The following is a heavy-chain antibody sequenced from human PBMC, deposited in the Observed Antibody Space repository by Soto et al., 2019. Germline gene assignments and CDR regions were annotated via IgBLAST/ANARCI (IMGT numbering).Heavy chain of an antibody. Sequence: SQTLSLTCVISGDSVSSNSAAWNWIRQSPSRGLEWLGRTYYRSKWYNDYAVSVKSRITINPDTSKNQFSLQLNSVTPEDTAVYYCARDRAYYYDSSGYYYDAFDIWGQGTRSPSPQ. V-gene: IGHV6-1*01. D-gene: IGHD3-22*01. CDR1: GDSVSSNSAA. CDR2: TYYRSKWYN. CDR3: ARDRAYYYDSSGYYYDAFDI. J-gene: IGHJ3*02.